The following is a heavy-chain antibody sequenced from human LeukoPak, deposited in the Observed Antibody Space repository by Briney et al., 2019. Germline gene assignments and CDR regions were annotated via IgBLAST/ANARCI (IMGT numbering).Heavy chain of an antibody. V-gene: IGHV3-23*01. CDR2: ISGSGDST. CDR3: AKTRPLDSSSWSHGDY. D-gene: IGHD6-13*01. J-gene: IGHJ4*02. Sequence: GGSLRLSCAASGFTFSSYAMSWVRQAPGKGLEWVSAISGSGDSTYYGDSVKGRFTTSRDNSKNTLYLQMNSLRAEDTAVYYCAKTRPLDSSSWSHGDYWGQGTLVTVSS. CDR1: GFTFSSYA.